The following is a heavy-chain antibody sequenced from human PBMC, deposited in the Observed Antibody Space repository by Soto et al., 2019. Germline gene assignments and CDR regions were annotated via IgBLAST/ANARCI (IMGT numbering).Heavy chain of an antibody. CDR1: GGSISSGGYY. Sequence: QVQLQESGPGLVKPSQTLSLTCTVSGGSISSGGYYWNWIRQHPGKGLEWIGYIYYSGRTYYNPSLKSRVTISVDTSKNQFSLKLSSVTAADTALYYCAREGEGDYESSGYYYHYFDYWGQGTLVNVSS. CDR2: IYYSGRT. J-gene: IGHJ4*02. D-gene: IGHD3-22*01. CDR3: AREGEGDYESSGYYYHYFDY. V-gene: IGHV4-31*03.